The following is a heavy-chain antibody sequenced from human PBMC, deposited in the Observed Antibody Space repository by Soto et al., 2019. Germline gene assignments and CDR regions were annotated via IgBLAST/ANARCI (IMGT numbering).Heavy chain of an antibody. CDR1: GFTFSSYG. Sequence: QVQLVESGGGVVQPGRSLRLSCAASGFTFSSYGMHWVRQAPGKGLEWVAVISYDGSNKYYADSVKGRFTISRDNSKNTLYLQINSLRAEDTAVYYCAKDGLDGWGYFDYWGQGTLVTVSS. CDR2: ISYDGSNK. J-gene: IGHJ4*02. D-gene: IGHD6-19*01. V-gene: IGHV3-30*18. CDR3: AKDGLDGWGYFDY.